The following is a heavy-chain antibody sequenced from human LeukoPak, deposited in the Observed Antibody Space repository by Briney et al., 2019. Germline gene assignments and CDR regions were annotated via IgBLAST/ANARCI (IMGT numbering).Heavy chain of an antibody. CDR2: TWYDGSNK. D-gene: IGHD5-24*01. CDR1: GSTFTSYG. J-gene: IGHJ4*02. Sequence: PGGSLRPSGAASGSTFTSYGMPWVRQAPGKGLEWGGATWYDGSNKYYADSVKGRFTISRDNSKNTLYLQMNSRRAEDTAVYYCAKDRRRGTSAYYFDYWGQGTLVTVSS. CDR3: AKDRRRGTSAYYFDY. V-gene: IGHV3-33*06.